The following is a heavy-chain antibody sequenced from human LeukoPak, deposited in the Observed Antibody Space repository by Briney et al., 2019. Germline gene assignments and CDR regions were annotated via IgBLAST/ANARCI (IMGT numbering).Heavy chain of an antibody. CDR3: ARGTNYDYVWGSYRYADVYFDY. CDR1: GFTFSSYG. Sequence: GGSLRLSCAASGFTFSSYGMHWVRQAPGKGLEWVADIWYDGKNEHFADSVKGRFTISRDNSKNTLYLQMNSLRAEDTAVYYCARGTNYDYVWGSYRYADVYFDYWGQGTLVTVSS. V-gene: IGHV3-33*01. J-gene: IGHJ4*02. D-gene: IGHD3-16*02. CDR2: IWYDGKNE.